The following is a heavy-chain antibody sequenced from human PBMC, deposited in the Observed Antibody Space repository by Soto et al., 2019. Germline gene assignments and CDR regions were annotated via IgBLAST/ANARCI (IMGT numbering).Heavy chain of an antibody. CDR3: AKDRSGPNWFDP. CDR2: ISGSGGST. CDR1: GFTFSSYG. J-gene: IGHJ5*02. V-gene: IGHV3-23*01. Sequence: GGSLRLSCAASGFTFSSYGMHWVRQAPGKGLEWVSAISGSGGSTYYADSVKGRFTISRDNSKNTLYLQMNSLRAKDTAVYYCAKDRSGPNWFDPWGQGTLVTVSS. D-gene: IGHD6-19*01.